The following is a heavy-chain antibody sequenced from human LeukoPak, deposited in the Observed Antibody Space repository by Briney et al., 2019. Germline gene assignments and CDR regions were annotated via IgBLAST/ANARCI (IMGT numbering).Heavy chain of an antibody. D-gene: IGHD1-26*01. J-gene: IGHJ4*02. CDR2: ISSSSSYI. CDR1: GFTFSSYS. Sequence: GGSLRLSCAASGFTFSSYSMNWVRQAPGKGLEWVSSISSSSSYIYYADSVKGRFTISRDNAKNSLYLQMNSLRAEDMALYYCAKDMGSEQVGATGFDYWGQGTLVTVSS. V-gene: IGHV3-21*04. CDR3: AKDMGSEQVGATGFDY.